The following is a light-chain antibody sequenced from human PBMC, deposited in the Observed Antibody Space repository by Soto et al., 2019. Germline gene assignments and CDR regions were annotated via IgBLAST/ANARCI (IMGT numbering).Light chain of an antibody. CDR3: SSHTSGSTRV. CDR2: EVT. CDR1: SSDVGGYDY. J-gene: IGLJ1*01. Sequence: QSALTQPASVSGSPGQSIAISCTGTSSDVGGYDYVSWYQQQPDKAPKLMIYEVTKRPSGVSNRFSGSKSGSTASLTISGLQAEDEADYYCSSHTSGSTRVFGTGTKLTVL. V-gene: IGLV2-14*01.